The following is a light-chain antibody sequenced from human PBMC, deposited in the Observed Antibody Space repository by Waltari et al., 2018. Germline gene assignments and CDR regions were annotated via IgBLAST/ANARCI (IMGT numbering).Light chain of an antibody. J-gene: IGLJ1*01. V-gene: IGLV2-11*01. CDR2: DVS. CDR3: CSYAGSYTGV. CDR1: SSDVGGYNY. Sequence: QSALTQPRSVSGSPGQSVTISCTGTSSDVGGYNYVSWYQQHPGKAPKLMIYDVSKRPSGVTDRFSGSKSGNTASRTISGLQADDEADYYCCSYAGSYTGVFGTGSKVTVL.